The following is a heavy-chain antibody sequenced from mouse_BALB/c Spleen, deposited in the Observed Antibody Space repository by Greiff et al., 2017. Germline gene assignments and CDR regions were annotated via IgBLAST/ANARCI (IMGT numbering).Heavy chain of an antibody. CDR3: ARHEGTDFDY. CDR1: GFTFSSYG. Sequence: EVQLVESGGDLVKPGGSLKLSCAASGFTFSSYGMSWVRQTPDKRLEWVATISSGGSYTYYPDSVKGRFTISRDNAKNTLYLQMSSLKSEDTAMYYCARHEGTDFDYWGQGTTLTVSS. J-gene: IGHJ2*01. CDR2: ISSGGSYT. V-gene: IGHV5-6*01. D-gene: IGHD3-3*01.